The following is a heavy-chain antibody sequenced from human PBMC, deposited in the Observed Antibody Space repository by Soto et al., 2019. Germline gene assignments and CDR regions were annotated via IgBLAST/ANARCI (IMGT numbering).Heavy chain of an antibody. CDR1: GFTFDDYA. CDR3: AKGFVPRYYYYMDV. CDR2: ISWNSGSI. D-gene: IGHD3-16*01. J-gene: IGHJ6*03. Sequence: PGGSLRLSCAASGFTFDDYAMHWVRQAPGKGLEWVSGISWNSGSIGYADSVKGRFTISRDNAKNSLYLQMNSLRAEDTALYYCAKGFVPRYYYYMDVWGKGTTVTVSS. V-gene: IGHV3-9*01.